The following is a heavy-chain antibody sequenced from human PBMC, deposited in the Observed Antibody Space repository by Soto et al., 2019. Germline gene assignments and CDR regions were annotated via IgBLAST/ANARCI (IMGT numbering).Heavy chain of an antibody. CDR3: ARGGWNYESHFDY. D-gene: IGHD1-7*01. CDR2: ISYDGSNK. Sequence: QVQLVESGGGVVQPGRSLRLSCAASGFTFSSYAMHWVRQAPGKGLEWVAVISYDGSNKYYADSVKGRFSISRDNSKNTLYLQMNSLRAEDTAVYYCARGGWNYESHFDYWGQGTLVTVSS. CDR1: GFTFSSYA. J-gene: IGHJ4*02. V-gene: IGHV3-30-3*01.